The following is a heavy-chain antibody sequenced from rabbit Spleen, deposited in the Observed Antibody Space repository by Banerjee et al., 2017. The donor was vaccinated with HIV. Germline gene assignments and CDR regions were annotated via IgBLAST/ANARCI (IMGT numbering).Heavy chain of an antibody. CDR2: IDPVFGIT. D-gene: IGHD6-1*01. Sequence: QLEESAGGLVQPGGSLTLTCTASGFSISSYYMNWVRQAPGKGLEWIGYIDPVFGITYYATWVNGRFTISSHNAQNTLYLQMNSLTAADTATYFCAREGDAGYGCLGLWGQGTLVTVS. J-gene: IGHJ3*01. V-gene: IGHV1S7*01. CDR1: GFSISSYY. CDR3: AREGDAGYGCLGL.